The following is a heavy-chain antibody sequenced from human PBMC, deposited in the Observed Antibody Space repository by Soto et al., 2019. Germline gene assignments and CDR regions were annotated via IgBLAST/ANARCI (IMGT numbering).Heavy chain of an antibody. J-gene: IGHJ4*02. CDR2: IKQDGSEE. CDR3: ARDWYMDY. CDR1: ELTFSNHW. V-gene: IGHV3-7*04. D-gene: IGHD1-20*01. Sequence: VQLVESGGGLVLPGESLRLSCAASELTFSNHWINWICQTPGRGLEWLAVIKQDGSEEYYVDSVKGRFTVSRDNAMNSAYLQMNSLRVDDTAVYYCARDWYMDYWGQGTLVTVSS.